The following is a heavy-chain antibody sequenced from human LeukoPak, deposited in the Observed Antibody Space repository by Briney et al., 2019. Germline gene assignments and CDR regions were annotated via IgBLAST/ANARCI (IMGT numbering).Heavy chain of an antibody. V-gene: IGHV4-39*02. D-gene: IGHD3-10*01. CDR1: GGFIRNNSYY. CDR2: IYNSGNK. CDR3: ARGLIREVLIAFDH. Sequence: SETLSLTCIVSGGFIRNNSYYWGWIRQPPGKGLEWIGSIYNSGNKYYNPSLKSRLTMSVDMSKNHFSLKLSSVTATDTAVYFCARGLIREVLIAFDHWGQGALVTVSS. J-gene: IGHJ4*02.